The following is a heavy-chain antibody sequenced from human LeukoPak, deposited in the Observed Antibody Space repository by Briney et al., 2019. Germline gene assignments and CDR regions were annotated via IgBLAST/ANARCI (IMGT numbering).Heavy chain of an antibody. D-gene: IGHD6-19*01. CDR3: AKDHSSGWPDCFDY. J-gene: IGHJ4*02. CDR2: ISGSGGST. CDR1: GVAFSSYA. V-gene: IGHV3-23*01. Sequence: PGGSLRLSCAASGVAFSSYAMDWVRQAPGKGLQWGSAISGSGGSTYYADSVKGRFTISRDNYKNTLYLQMNSLRAEDTAVYYCAKDHSSGWPDCFDYWGQGALVTVSS.